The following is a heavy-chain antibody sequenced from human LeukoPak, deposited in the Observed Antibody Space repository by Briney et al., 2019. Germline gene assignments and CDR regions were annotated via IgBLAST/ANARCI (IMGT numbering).Heavy chain of an antibody. CDR1: GYSFTDYY. CDR3: ARADFIDAGPYLIGP. CDR2: INTKSGRT. D-gene: IGHD3-3*01. Sequence: ASVKVSCKTSGYSFTDYYIHWVRQAPGQGLEWMGWINTKSGRTSSARKFQGRVTMTRDPSITTVNMDMAWLTSGDTAIYFCARADFIDAGPYLIGPWGQGTLVTVSS. V-gene: IGHV1-2*02. J-gene: IGHJ5*02.